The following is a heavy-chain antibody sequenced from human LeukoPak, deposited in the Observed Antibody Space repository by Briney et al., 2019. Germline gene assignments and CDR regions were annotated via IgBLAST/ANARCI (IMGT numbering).Heavy chain of an antibody. J-gene: IGHJ3*02. V-gene: IGHV3-21*01. CDR3: GRVKEASAFDI. CDR2: ISTSSSYI. Sequence: GGSLRLSCAASGFTFSSYNMNWVRQAPGKGLEWVSSISTSSSYIYYADSVKGRFTISRDNAKNSLYLQMNSLRAEDTAVYYCGRVKEASAFDIWGQGTMVTVSS. D-gene: IGHD5-12*01. CDR1: GFTFSSYN.